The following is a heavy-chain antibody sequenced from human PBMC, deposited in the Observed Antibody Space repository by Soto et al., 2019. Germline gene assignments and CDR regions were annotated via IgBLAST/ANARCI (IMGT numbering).Heavy chain of an antibody. CDR2: IYPGDSDT. CDR3: ARHLPYCSGGSCYSTYYYYYMDV. CDR1: GYSFTSYW. V-gene: IGHV5-51*01. D-gene: IGHD2-15*01. Sequence: GESLKISCKGSGYSFTSYWIGWVRQMPGKGLEWMGIIYPGDSDTRYSPSFQGQVTISADKSISTAYLQWSSLKASDTAMYYCARHLPYCSGGSCYSTYYYYYMDVWGKGTTVTVSS. J-gene: IGHJ6*03.